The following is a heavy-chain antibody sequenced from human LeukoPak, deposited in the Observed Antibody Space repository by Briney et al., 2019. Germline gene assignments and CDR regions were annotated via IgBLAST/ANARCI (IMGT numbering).Heavy chain of an antibody. Sequence: ASVKVSCKTSGYSFIDYGISWVRQAPGQGLEWIGWINTYYGNTNYEQKVQGRVTMTTDRSTTTAYMELRSLISDDTAVYFCARVGRMYNWNDFDSWGQGTLVTVSS. CDR3: ARVGRMYNWNDFDS. J-gene: IGHJ4*02. V-gene: IGHV1-18*01. D-gene: IGHD1-20*01. CDR2: INTYYGNT. CDR1: GYSFIDYG.